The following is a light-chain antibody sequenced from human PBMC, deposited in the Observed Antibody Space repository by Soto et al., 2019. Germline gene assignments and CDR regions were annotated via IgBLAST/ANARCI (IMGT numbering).Light chain of an antibody. CDR1: SSDVGGSNY. J-gene: IGLJ1*01. CDR3: SSYTSSSTDV. Sequence: QSALTQPASVSGSPGQSITISCTGTSSDVGGSNYVSWYQQHPGKAPKLIIFDVSHRPSGFSNRFSGSKSGNTASLTISGLQAEDEADYYCSSYTSSSTDVFGTGTKLTVL. CDR2: DVS. V-gene: IGLV2-14*03.